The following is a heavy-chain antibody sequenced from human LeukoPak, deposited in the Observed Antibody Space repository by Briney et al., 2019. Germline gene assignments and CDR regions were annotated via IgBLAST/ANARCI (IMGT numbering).Heavy chain of an antibody. CDR3: ARDQIQHYYYYGMDV. Sequence: PGGSLRLSCAASGFTFTSFAMSWVRQAPGKGLEWVSTISSSGDSTYYADSVKGRFTISRDNSKNTLYLQMNSLRAEDTAVYYCARDQIQHYYYYGMDVWGQGTTVTVSS. CDR1: GFTFTSFA. V-gene: IGHV3-23*01. CDR2: ISSSGDST. J-gene: IGHJ6*02. D-gene: IGHD5-18*01.